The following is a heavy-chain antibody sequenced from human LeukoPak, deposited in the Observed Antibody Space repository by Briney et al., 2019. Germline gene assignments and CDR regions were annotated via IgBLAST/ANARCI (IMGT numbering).Heavy chain of an antibody. J-gene: IGHJ6*03. V-gene: IGHV1-46*01. CDR2: INPSGGST. D-gene: IGHD3-3*01. CDR3: ARGPRITIFGVVNNTPYYYYYYMDV. CDR1: GYTFTSYY. Sequence: GASVKVSCKASGYTFTSYYMHWVRQAPGQGLEWMGLINPSGGSTSYAQKFQGRVTMTRDTSTSTVYMELSSLRSEDTAVYYCARGPRITIFGVVNNTPYYYYYYMDVWGKGTTVTVSS.